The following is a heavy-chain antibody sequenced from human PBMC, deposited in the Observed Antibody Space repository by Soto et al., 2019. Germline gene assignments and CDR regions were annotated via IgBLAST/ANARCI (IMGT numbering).Heavy chain of an antibody. CDR2: IYYSGST. CDR1: GGSISSSSYY. CDR3: ARSLGYCSGGSCSNWFDP. V-gene: IGHV4-39*01. D-gene: IGHD2-15*01. Sequence: TSETLSLTCTVSGGSISSSSYYWGWIRQPPGKGLEWIGSIYYSGSTYYNPSLKSRVTISVDTSKNQFSLKLSSVTAADTAVYYCARSLGYCSGGSCSNWFDPWGQGTLVTVSS. J-gene: IGHJ5*02.